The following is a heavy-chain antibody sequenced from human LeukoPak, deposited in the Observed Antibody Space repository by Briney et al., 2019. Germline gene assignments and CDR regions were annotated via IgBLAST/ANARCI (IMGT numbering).Heavy chain of an antibody. J-gene: IGHJ6*02. CDR1: GFTFGAYA. V-gene: IGHV3-30*18. D-gene: IGHD3/OR15-3a*01. CDR3: AKERFGTGYSYYYKGMDV. Sequence: PGGSLRLSCAASGFTFGAYAMDWVRQAPGKGLEWVAVISDDGSQRYYADSVKGRFTISRDNSEKTVFLHMNSLRTEDTAVYYCAKERFGTGYSYYYKGMDVWGLGTTVTVSS. CDR2: ISDDGSQR.